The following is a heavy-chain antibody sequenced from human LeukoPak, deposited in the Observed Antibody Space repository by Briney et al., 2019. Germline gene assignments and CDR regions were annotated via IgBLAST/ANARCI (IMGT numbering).Heavy chain of an antibody. V-gene: IGHV3-33*01. CDR3: ARVRLGGSYHAFDI. J-gene: IGHJ3*02. Sequence: PGRSLRLSCAASGFTFSSYGMHWVRQAPGKGLEWVAVIWYDGSNKYYADSVKGRFTISRDNSKNTLYLQMNSLRAEDTAVYYCARVRLGGSYHAFDIWGQGTMVTVSS. CDR2: IWYDGSNK. CDR1: GFTFSSYG. D-gene: IGHD1-26*01.